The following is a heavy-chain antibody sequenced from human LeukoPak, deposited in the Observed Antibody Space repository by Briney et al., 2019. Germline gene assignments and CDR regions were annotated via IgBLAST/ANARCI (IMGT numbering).Heavy chain of an antibody. J-gene: IGHJ4*02. Sequence: QSGGSLRLSCAASGFTVSSHCMNWVRQAPGKGLEWVSVIYSGGDTYYADSVKGRFTISRDNSKNTLYLQMNSLRAEDTAIYYCAKSGSTIWNYWGQGTLVTVSS. D-gene: IGHD2-2*01. V-gene: IGHV3-53*01. CDR1: GFTVSSHC. CDR2: IYSGGDT. CDR3: AKSGSTIWNY.